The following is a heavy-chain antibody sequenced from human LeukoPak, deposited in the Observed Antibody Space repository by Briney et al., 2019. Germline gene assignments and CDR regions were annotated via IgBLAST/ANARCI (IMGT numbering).Heavy chain of an antibody. CDR3: ARGHSSSSSRYYYYGMDV. V-gene: IGHV3-21*06. CDR1: GFTFTDYS. J-gene: IGHJ6*02. CDR2: ISPSSSYI. D-gene: IGHD6-6*01. Sequence: PGGSLRLSCAASGFTFTDYSMNWVRQAPGKGLDWVSFISPSSSYIYYADSVKGRFTISRDNAKNLLYLQMNSLRAEDTAVYYCARGHSSSSSRYYYYGMDVWGQGTTVTVSS.